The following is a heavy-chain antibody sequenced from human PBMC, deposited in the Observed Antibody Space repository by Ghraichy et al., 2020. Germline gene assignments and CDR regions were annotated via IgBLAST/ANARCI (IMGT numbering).Heavy chain of an antibody. CDR3: TRDHYYDRTHYYSMGGDFDY. Sequence: GGSLRLSCAASGFTFSDYSMNWVRQAPGKGLEWVSSISGNGYYIYYANSLRGRFTISRDNAENSLYLQMNNLRAEDTAIYYCTRDHYYDRTHYYSMGGDFDYWGHGTLVTVSS. V-gene: IGHV3-21*01. J-gene: IGHJ4*01. D-gene: IGHD3-22*01. CDR2: ISGNGYYI. CDR1: GFTFSDYS.